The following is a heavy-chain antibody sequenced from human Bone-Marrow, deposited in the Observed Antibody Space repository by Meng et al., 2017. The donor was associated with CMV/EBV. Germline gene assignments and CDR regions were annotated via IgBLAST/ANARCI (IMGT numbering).Heavy chain of an antibody. CDR2: MNPNSGNT. V-gene: IGHV1-8*01. D-gene: IGHD6-13*01. J-gene: IGHJ4*02. Sequence: ASVKVSCKASGYTFTSYDINWVRQATGQGLEWMGWMNPNSGNTGYAQKFQGRVTMTTDTSTSTAYMELRSLRSDDTAVYYCARVRYSSSWYPFDYWGQGTLVTVSS. CDR3: ARVRYSSSWYPFDY. CDR1: GYTFTSYD.